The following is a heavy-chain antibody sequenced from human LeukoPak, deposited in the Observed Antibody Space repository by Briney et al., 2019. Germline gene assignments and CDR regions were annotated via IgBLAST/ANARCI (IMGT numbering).Heavy chain of an antibody. CDR2: IRSSSSTK. Sequence: PGGSLRLSXAASGFTFSTYNMNWVCQAPGKGLEWVSYIRSSSSTKYYADSVKGRFTISRDNAKNSLYLQMNSLRAEDTAVYYCARGLPSARDGYNYGDAFDIWGQGTMVTVSS. CDR1: GFTFSTYN. D-gene: IGHD5-24*01. J-gene: IGHJ3*02. V-gene: IGHV3-48*01. CDR3: ARGLPSARDGYNYGDAFDI.